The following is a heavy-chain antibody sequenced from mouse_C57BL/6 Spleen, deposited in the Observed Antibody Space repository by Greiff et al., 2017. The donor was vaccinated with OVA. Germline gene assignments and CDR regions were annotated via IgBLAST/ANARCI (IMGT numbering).Heavy chain of an antibody. CDR1: GFSLTSYG. Sequence: VQLQESGPGLVQPSQSLSITCTVSGFSLTSYGVHWVRQSPGKGLEWLGVIWSGGSTDYNAAFISRLSISKDNSKSQVFFKMNSLQADDTAIYYCDGANWDAYYAMDYWGQGTSVTVSS. J-gene: IGHJ4*01. D-gene: IGHD4-1*01. CDR3: DGANWDAYYAMDY. V-gene: IGHV2-2*01. CDR2: IWSGGST.